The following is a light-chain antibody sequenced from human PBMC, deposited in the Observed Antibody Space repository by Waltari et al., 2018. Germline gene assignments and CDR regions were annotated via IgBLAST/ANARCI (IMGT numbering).Light chain of an antibody. J-gene: IGKJ4*01. CDR1: QTVRTTD. CDR3: QQYDISPLT. CDR2: GAS. V-gene: IGKV3-20*01. Sequence: EIVLTQSPGTLSLSPGERATLSCRASQTVRTTDLARYQQKPGQAPTLLSYGASSRATGIPDRFSGSGSGTDFSLTISSLEPEDFAVYYCQQYDISPLTFGGGTKVEIK.